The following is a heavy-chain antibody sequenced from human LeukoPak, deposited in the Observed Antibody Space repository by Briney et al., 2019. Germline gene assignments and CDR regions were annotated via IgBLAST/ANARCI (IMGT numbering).Heavy chain of an antibody. J-gene: IGHJ5*02. CDR3: ARDVSAGGRYNWFDP. CDR2: IWYDGSDK. Sequence: PGRSLRLSCAASGFTFSSYGMHWVRQAPGKGLEWVAVIWYDGSDKYYADSVKGRFTISRDNSKNSLYLQMNSLRVEDTAIYYCARDVSAGGRYNWFDPWGQGTLVTVSS. CDR1: GFTFSSYG. V-gene: IGHV3-33*01. D-gene: IGHD6-13*01.